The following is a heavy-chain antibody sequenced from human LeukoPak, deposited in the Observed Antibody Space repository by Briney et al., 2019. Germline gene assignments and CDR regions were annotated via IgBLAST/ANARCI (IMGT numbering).Heavy chain of an antibody. V-gene: IGHV1-2*02. D-gene: IGHD3-16*01. Sequence: ASVKVSCKASGYTFTGSYMHWVRQAPGQGLEWMGWINPNSGGTNYAQHFQGRVTMTRDTSISTAYMELSGLRSEDTAVYYCARDRHDWGQGTLVTVSS. J-gene: IGHJ4*02. CDR1: GYTFTGSY. CDR2: INPNSGGT. CDR3: ARDRHD.